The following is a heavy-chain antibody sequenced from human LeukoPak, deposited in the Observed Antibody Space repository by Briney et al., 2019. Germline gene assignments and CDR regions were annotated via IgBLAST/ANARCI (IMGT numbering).Heavy chain of an antibody. CDR1: GFTFNNAW. D-gene: IGHD3/OR15-3a*01. J-gene: IGHJ4*02. CDR2: IRSKTDGGTA. V-gene: IGHV3-15*01. Sequence: GGSLRLSCAASGFTFNNAWMSWVRQAPGKGLDWVGRIRSKTDGGTADHAASVRGRFTISRDDSKNMLYLQMNSLKTEDTAVYYCSTWTDLYDYWGQGTLVTVSS. CDR3: STWTDLYDY.